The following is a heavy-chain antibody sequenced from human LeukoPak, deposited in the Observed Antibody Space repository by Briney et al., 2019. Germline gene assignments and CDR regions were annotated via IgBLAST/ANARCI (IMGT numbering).Heavy chain of an antibody. D-gene: IGHD6-19*01. V-gene: IGHV3-21*01. CDR1: GFTFSTYS. CDR2: ISRSSTYI. CDR3: ARDLNTGYSSGWYIDY. Sequence: GGSLRLSCAASGFTFSTYSMNWVRQAPGKGLEWVSSISRSSTYIYYADSVKGRFTISRDNAKNSLYLQMNSLRAEDTAVYYCARDLNTGYSSGWYIDYWGQGTLVTVSS. J-gene: IGHJ4*02.